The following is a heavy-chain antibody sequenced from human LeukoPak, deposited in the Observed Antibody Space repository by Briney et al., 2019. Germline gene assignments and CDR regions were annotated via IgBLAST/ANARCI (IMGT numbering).Heavy chain of an antibody. CDR1: GVSLNNYY. Sequence: SETLSHPCTVSGVSLNNYYWSWIRQPPGKGLEWIGYIFDNGNTNYNPSLKSRVTISLDTSKNQFSLKLSSVTAADTDVYYCARARYYYGHFFVFCGQGTLVTVSS. D-gene: IGHD3-10*01. J-gene: IGHJ4*02. V-gene: IGHV4-59*01. CDR3: ARARYYYGHFFVF. CDR2: IFDNGNT.